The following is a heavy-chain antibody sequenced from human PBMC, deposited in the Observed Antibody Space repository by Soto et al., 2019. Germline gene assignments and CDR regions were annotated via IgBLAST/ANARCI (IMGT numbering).Heavy chain of an antibody. Sequence: QVQLVQSGAEVKKPGASVKVSCKASGYTFTSYDINWVRQATGQGLEWMGWMNPNSGNTGYAQKFQGRVTMTRNTSISTAYMKLSSLRSEDTAVYYCARRPGYCSSTSCYRPLDYWGQGTLVTVSS. J-gene: IGHJ4*02. CDR2: MNPNSGNT. CDR3: ARRPGYCSSTSCYRPLDY. CDR1: GYTFTSYD. V-gene: IGHV1-8*01. D-gene: IGHD2-2*03.